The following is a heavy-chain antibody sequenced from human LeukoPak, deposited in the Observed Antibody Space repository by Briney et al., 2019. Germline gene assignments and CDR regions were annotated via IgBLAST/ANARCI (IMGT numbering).Heavy chain of an antibody. CDR1: GFTFSSYA. CDR2: ISGSNNNT. D-gene: IGHD1-1*01. Sequence: GGSLRLSCTASGFTFSSYAMTWVRQAPGKGLEWVSAISGSNNNTYYAASVKGRFTISRDNSKNTLYLQMSSLRSEDTAVYYCARRYLYYLDYWGQGTLVTVSS. CDR3: ARRYLYYLDY. V-gene: IGHV3-23*01. J-gene: IGHJ4*02.